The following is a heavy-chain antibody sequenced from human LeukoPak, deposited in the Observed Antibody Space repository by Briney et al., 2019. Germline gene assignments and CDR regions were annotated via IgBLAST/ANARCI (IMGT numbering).Heavy chain of an antibody. CDR2: ISGSGGST. CDR3: AKAPTQTQQTVQR. D-gene: IGHD6-13*01. V-gene: IGHV3-23*01. Sequence: AGGSLRLSCAASGFTFSSYAMSWVREAPGKALEWVSAISGSGGSTYYADSVKGRFTISRDNSKNTLYLQMNSLRAEDTAVYYCAKAPTQTQQTVQRWGQGTLVTVSS. CDR1: GFTFSSYA. J-gene: IGHJ4*02.